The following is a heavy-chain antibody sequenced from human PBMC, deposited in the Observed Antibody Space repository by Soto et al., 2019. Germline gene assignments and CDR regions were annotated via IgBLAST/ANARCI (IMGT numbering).Heavy chain of an antibody. J-gene: IGHJ4*02. CDR2: VSSGGGT. CDR3: AKRRGAGGHFDY. CDR1: GFTFSTYA. V-gene: IGHV3-23*01. D-gene: IGHD2-15*01. Sequence: QAWGSLRLSCAASGFTFSTYAMGWVRQAPGKGLEWVSVVSSGGGTHYADSVKGRFTVSRDNSKNTLSLQMNSLRADDTAVYYCAKRRGAGGHFDYWGQGALVTVSS.